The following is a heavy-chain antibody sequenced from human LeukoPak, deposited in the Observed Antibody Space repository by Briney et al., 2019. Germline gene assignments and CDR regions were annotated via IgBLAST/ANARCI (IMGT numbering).Heavy chain of an antibody. D-gene: IGHD2-2*03. CDR1: GFTFSSYA. CDR3: ARDLDIVVVPASWFYP. Sequence: GGSLRLSCSASGFTFSSYAMNWVRQAPGRGLEWVSSISSSSKYIYYADSVKGRFTISRDDAKNSLSLQMNSLRAEDTAVYYCARDLDIVVVPASWFYPWGQGTLVTVSS. V-gene: IGHV3-21*01. J-gene: IGHJ5*02. CDR2: ISSSSKYI.